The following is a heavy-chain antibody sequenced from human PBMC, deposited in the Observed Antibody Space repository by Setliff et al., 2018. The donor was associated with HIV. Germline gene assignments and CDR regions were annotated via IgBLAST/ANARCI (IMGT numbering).Heavy chain of an antibody. CDR1: GYTFTNYA. V-gene: IGHV7-4-1*02. CDR3: ARGPPSQVDY. J-gene: IGHJ4*02. Sequence: GASVKVSCKASGYTFTNYAINWVRQAPGQGLEWMGWINTDTGNPTYAQGFTGRFVFSLDTSVNTAYLQISSLKTEDSAVYYCARGPPSQVDYWGQGTRVTVS. CDR2: INTDTGNP.